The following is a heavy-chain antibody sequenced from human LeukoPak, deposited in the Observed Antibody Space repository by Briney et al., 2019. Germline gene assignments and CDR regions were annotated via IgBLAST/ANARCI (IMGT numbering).Heavy chain of an antibody. V-gene: IGHV3-33*01. CDR3: ARELVAAAGGRSGLDY. J-gene: IGHJ4*02. CDR2: IWYDGSNK. CDR1: GFSFSSYG. D-gene: IGHD6-13*01. Sequence: GGSLRLSCAASGFSFSSYGMHWVRQAPGKGLEWVAVIWYDGSNKYYADSVKGRFTISRDNSKNTLYLQMNSLRAEDTAVYYCARELVAAAGGRSGLDYWGQGTLVTVSS.